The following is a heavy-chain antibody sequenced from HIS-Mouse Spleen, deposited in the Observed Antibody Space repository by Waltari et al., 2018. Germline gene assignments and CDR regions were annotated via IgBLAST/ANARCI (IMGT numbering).Heavy chain of an antibody. Sequence: QLQLQESGPGLVQPSETLSLTCTVPGGSIRSSSYYWGWIRQPPGKGLEWIGSIYYSGRTYYNPSLKSRVTISVDTSKNQFSLKLSSVTAADTAVYYCASLVTTVVTWDYWGQGTLVTVSS. J-gene: IGHJ4*02. CDR3: ASLVTTVVTWDY. CDR1: GGSIRSSSYY. CDR2: IYYSGRT. V-gene: IGHV4-39*07. D-gene: IGHD4-17*01.